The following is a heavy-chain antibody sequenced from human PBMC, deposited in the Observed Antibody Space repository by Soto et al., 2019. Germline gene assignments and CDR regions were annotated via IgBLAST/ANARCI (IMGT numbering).Heavy chain of an antibody. CDR3: ARVHSYCTSTSCLDY. D-gene: IGHD2-2*01. CDR2: ISAYNGNT. V-gene: IGHV1-18*01. Sequence: EASVKVSCKASGYTFTSYGVSWVRQAPGQGLEWMGWISAYNGNTDYAQKFQGRVTMTTDTSTSTGYMEVRNLRSDDTAVYYCARVHSYCTSTSCLDYWGQGTLVTVSS. CDR1: GYTFTSYG. J-gene: IGHJ4*02.